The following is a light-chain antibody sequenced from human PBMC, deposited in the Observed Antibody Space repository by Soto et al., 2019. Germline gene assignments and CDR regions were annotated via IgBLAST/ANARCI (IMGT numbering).Light chain of an antibody. CDR3: CSYAGSYTYVV. Sequence: QSALTQPRSVSGSPGQSVTISCTGTSSDVGGYNYVSWYQQHPCKAPKLMIYDVSKQPAGVPDRFSGSKSGNTASLTISGLQAEDDADYYCCSYAGSYTYVVFGGGTKLTVL. V-gene: IGLV2-11*01. CDR2: DVS. CDR1: SSDVGGYNY. J-gene: IGLJ2*01.